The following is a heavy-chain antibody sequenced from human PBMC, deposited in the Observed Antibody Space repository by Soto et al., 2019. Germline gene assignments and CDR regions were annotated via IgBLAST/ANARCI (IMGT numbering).Heavy chain of an antibody. V-gene: IGHV3-30*18. Sequence: PGGSLRLSCAASGFTFSSYGMHWVRQAPGKGLEWVAVISYDGSNKYYADSVKGRFTISRDNSKNTLYLQMNSPRAEDTAVYYCAKDELRYFDWLPYAFDIWGQGTMVTVSS. CDR3: AKDELRYFDWLPYAFDI. CDR1: GFTFSSYG. CDR2: ISYDGSNK. J-gene: IGHJ3*02. D-gene: IGHD3-9*01.